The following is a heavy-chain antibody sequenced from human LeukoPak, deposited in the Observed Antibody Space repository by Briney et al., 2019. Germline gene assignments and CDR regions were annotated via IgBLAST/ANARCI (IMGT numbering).Heavy chain of an antibody. CDR1: GGTFSSYA. V-gene: IGHV1-69*04. CDR3: AREGVSSGWYQGWFDP. D-gene: IGHD6-19*01. Sequence: ASVKVSCKASGGTFSSYAISWVRQAPGQGLEWMGRIIPILGIANYAQKFQGRVKITADKSTSTAYMELSSLRSEDTAVYHCAREGVSSGWYQGWFDPWGQGTLVTVSS. J-gene: IGHJ5*02. CDR2: IIPILGIA.